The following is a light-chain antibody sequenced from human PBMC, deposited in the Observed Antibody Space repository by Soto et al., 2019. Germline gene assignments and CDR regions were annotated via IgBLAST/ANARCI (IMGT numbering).Light chain of an antibody. V-gene: IGKV1-33*01. CDR3: QQYDQLPIT. CDR1: QDISKY. J-gene: IGKJ4*01. CDR2: DVF. Sequence: DIQMTQSASSLPASVGDTFTISCQASQDISKYLNWFQQKPGKAPKLLIYDVFNVETGVPSRFSGRGSGTDFTLIISNLQPEDFATYYCQQYDQLPITFGGGTKVDI.